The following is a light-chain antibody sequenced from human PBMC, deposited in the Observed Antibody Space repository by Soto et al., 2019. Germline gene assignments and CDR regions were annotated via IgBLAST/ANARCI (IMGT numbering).Light chain of an antibody. J-gene: IGKJ5*01. CDR3: QESYSTPPTIT. V-gene: IGKV1-39*01. CDR1: QGISSW. CDR2: AAS. Sequence: DIQMTQSQSSLYAYVGGRFTSTCSSSQGISSWLDWYQQKPEKAPKLLIYAASTLQSGVPSRFSGSGYGTDFTLTISSLQPEAFATYYCQESYSTPPTITFGQGTRLEIK.